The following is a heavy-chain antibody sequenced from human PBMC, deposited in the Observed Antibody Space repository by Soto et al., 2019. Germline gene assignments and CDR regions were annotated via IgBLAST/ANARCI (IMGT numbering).Heavy chain of an antibody. Sequence: WASVKVSCKASGYTFTGYYMHWVRQAPGQGLEWMGWINPNSGGTNYAQKFQGRVTMTRDTSISTAYMELSRLRSDDTAVYYCARPYSGSYYGYFQHWGQGTLVTVSS. J-gene: IGHJ1*01. CDR3: ARPYSGSYYGYFQH. V-gene: IGHV1-2*02. D-gene: IGHD1-26*01. CDR2: INPNSGGT. CDR1: GYTFTGYY.